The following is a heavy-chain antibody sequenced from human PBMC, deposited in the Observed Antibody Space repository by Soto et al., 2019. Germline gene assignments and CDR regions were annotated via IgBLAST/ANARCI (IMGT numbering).Heavy chain of an antibody. CDR2: IYYSGST. D-gene: IGHD3-3*01. CDR3: ARDLASRITIFAGQQGTNNFDY. CDR1: GGSISSGDYY. V-gene: IGHV4-30-4*01. Sequence: SETLSLTCTVSGGSISSGDYYWSWIRQPPGKGLEWIGYIYYSGSTYYNPSLKSRVTISVDTSKNQFSLKLSSVTAADTAVYYCARDLASRITIFAGQQGTNNFDYWGQGTLVTVSS. J-gene: IGHJ4*02.